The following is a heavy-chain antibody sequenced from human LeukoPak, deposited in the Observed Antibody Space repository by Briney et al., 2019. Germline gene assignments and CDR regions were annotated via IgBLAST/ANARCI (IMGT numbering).Heavy chain of an antibody. J-gene: IGHJ4*02. CDR2: INHSGST. D-gene: IGHD6-13*01. CDR1: GGSFSGYY. Sequence: PSETLSLTCAVYGGSFSGYYWSWIRQPPGKGLEWIGEINHSGSTNYNPSLKSRVTISVDTSKNQFSLKLSSVTAADTAVYYCARGFPLAANWGQGTLVTVSS. V-gene: IGHV4-34*01. CDR3: ARGFPLAAN.